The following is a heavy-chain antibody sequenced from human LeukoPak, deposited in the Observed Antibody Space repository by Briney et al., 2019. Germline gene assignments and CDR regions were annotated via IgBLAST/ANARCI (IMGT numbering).Heavy chain of an antibody. D-gene: IGHD6-6*01. CDR3: ARADSSSNRYYYGMDV. CDR1: GYTFTSYY. CDR2: INPSDGST. J-gene: IGHJ6*02. Sequence: ASVKVSCKASGYTFTSYYMHWVRQAPGQGLEWMGIINPSDGSTSYAQKFQGRVTMTRDTSTSTVYMNVSSLRSEDTAVYYCARADSSSNRYYYGMDVWGQGTTVTVSS. V-gene: IGHV1-46*01.